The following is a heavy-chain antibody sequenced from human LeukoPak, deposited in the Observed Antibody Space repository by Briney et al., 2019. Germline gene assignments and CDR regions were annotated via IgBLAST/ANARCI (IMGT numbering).Heavy chain of an antibody. CDR1: GYTFTGYY. D-gene: IGHD2-15*01. J-gene: IGHJ4*02. Sequence: ASVKVSCKASGYTFTGYYMHWVRQAPGQGLEWMGWISAYNGNTNYAQKLQGRVTMTTDTSTSTAYMELRSLRSDDTAVYYCARGCSGGSCSFDYWGQGTLVTVSS. V-gene: IGHV1-18*04. CDR2: ISAYNGNT. CDR3: ARGCSGGSCSFDY.